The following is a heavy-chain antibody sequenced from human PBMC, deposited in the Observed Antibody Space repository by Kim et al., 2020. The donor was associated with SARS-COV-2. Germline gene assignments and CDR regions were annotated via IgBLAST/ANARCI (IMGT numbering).Heavy chain of an antibody. Sequence: DSVKXRFTXSRDSSKNTLCLQMNSLRAEDTAIYYCAKGRSAXCYSPLDYWGQGTLVTVSS. V-gene: IGHV3-23*01. J-gene: IGHJ4*02. D-gene: IGHD2-2*02. CDR3: AKGRSAXCYSPLDY.